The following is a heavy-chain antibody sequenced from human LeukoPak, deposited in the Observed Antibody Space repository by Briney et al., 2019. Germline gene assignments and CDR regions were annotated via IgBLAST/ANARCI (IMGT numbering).Heavy chain of an antibody. CDR2: ISSSSSTI. Sequence: PGGSLRLSCAASGFTFSSYSMNWVRQAPGKGLEWVSSISSSSSTIYYADSVKGRFTISRDNAKNSLYLQMNSLRAEDTAVYYCARDRSAHCTSTSCYTVDYWGQGTLVTVSS. V-gene: IGHV3-48*04. CDR1: GFTFSSYS. J-gene: IGHJ4*02. CDR3: ARDRSAHCTSTSCYTVDY. D-gene: IGHD2-2*02.